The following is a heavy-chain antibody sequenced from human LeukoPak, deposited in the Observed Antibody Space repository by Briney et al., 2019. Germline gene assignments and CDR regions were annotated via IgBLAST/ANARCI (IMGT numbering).Heavy chain of an antibody. D-gene: IGHD6-13*01. CDR3: ARVRYSSSWSLFDY. Sequence: SETLSFTCTVSGGSISSYYWSWIRQPPGKGLEWIGYIYYSGSTNYNPSLKSRVTISVDTSKNQFSLKLSSVTAADTAVYYCARVRYSSSWSLFDYWGQGTLVTVSS. V-gene: IGHV4-59*01. CDR1: GGSISSYY. CDR2: IYYSGST. J-gene: IGHJ4*02.